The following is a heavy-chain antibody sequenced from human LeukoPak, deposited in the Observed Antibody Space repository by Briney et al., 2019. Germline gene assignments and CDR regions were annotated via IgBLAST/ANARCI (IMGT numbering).Heavy chain of an antibody. Sequence: GGSLRLSCAASGFTFSSYAMHWVRQAPGKGLEWVAIISYDGSNKYYADSVKGRFTISRDNSKNTLYLQMNSLRAEDTAVYYCAREEGSGSYSFDHWGQGILVTVSS. J-gene: IGHJ4*02. CDR2: ISYDGSNK. V-gene: IGHV3-30*04. D-gene: IGHD3-10*01. CDR1: GFTFSSYA. CDR3: AREEGSGSYSFDH.